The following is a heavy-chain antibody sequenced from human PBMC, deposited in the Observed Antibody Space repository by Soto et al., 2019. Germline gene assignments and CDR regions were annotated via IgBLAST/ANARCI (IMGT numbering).Heavy chain of an antibody. J-gene: IGHJ6*02. CDR2: IYYSGST. V-gene: IGHV4-59*01. Sequence: QVQLQESGPGLVKPSETLSLTCTVSGGSISSYYWSWIRQPPGKGLEWIGYIYYSGSTNYNPSLKSRVTISVDTSKNQFSLKLSSVTAADTAVYYCARVGSSWPNYYYYGMDVWGQGTTVTVSS. D-gene: IGHD6-13*01. CDR3: ARVGSSWPNYYYYGMDV. CDR1: GGSISSYY.